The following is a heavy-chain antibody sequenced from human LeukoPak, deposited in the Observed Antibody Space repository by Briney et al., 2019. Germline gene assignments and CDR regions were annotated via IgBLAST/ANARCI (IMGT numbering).Heavy chain of an antibody. Sequence: GGSLRLSCAFTFSTYSIHWVRQAPGKGLEWMAVVSYDGRTTFYTDSVRGRFTISRDNAKNSLYLQMNSLRAEDTAVYYCARVSMVDSSSWYLFRAFDIWGQGTMVTVSS. CDR2: VSYDGRTT. V-gene: IGHV3-30-3*01. D-gene: IGHD6-13*01. J-gene: IGHJ3*02. CDR1: TFSTYS. CDR3: ARVSMVDSSSWYLFRAFDI.